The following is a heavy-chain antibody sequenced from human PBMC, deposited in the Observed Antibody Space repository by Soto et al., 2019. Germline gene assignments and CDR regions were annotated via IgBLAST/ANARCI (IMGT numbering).Heavy chain of an antibody. CDR1: GGSFSGYY. J-gene: IGHJ6*03. Sequence: SETLSLTCAVYGGSFSGYYWSWIRQPPGKGLEWIGEINHSGSTNYNPSLKSRVTISVDTSKNQFSLKLSSVTAADTAVYYCARERGDCSSTSCYLVYYYYYMDVWGKGTTVTVSS. CDR2: INHSGST. CDR3: ARERGDCSSTSCYLVYYYYYMDV. D-gene: IGHD2-2*01. V-gene: IGHV4-34*01.